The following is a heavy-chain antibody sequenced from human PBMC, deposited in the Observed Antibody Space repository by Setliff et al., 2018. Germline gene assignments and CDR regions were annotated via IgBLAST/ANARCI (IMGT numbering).Heavy chain of an antibody. CDR1: GYTFTSYG. Sequence: ASVKVSCKASGYTFTSYGISWVRHVPEQGFEWMGCISGYNGNTNYAQKFQDRVTVTMDTSTSTVYMELRSLRSDDTAVYYCARSSAPSVVLAADFDFWGLGTPVTVSS. D-gene: IGHD3-3*01. CDR3: ARSSAPSVVLAADFDF. J-gene: IGHJ4*02. CDR2: ISGYNGNT. V-gene: IGHV1-18*01.